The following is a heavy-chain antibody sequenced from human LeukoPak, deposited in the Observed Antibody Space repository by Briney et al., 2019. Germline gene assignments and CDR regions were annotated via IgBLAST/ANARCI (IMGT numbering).Heavy chain of an antibody. CDR1: GFTVSSKH. CDR3: AKDDYDYVWGSYRTEREYNWSDP. D-gene: IGHD3-16*02. CDR2: VYSGGTT. J-gene: IGHJ5*02. Sequence: GGSLRLSCAASGFTVSSKHMTWVRQAPGKGLEWVSVVYSGGTTYYADSVKGRFTISKDNSKNTLYLQMNSLRAEDTAVYYCAKDDYDYVWGSYRTEREYNWSDPWGQGTLVTVSS. V-gene: IGHV3-53*01.